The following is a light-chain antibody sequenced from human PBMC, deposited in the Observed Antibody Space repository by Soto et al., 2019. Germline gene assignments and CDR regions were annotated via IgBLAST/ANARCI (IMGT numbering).Light chain of an antibody. J-gene: IGLJ3*02. CDR2: SNN. CDR3: AAWDDSLNGPV. CDR1: SSNIGSNT. Sequence: QSVLTQPPSASGTPGQRVTISCSGSSSNIGSNTVNWYQQLPGTAPKLLIYSNNQRPSGVPDRFSDSKSGTSASLAISGLQSEDEAYYYCAAWDDSLNGPVFGGGTKLTVL. V-gene: IGLV1-44*01.